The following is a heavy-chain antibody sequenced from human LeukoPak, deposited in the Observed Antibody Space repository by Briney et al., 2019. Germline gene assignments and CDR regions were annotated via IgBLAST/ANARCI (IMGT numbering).Heavy chain of an antibody. V-gene: IGHV4-30-2*01. CDR1: GGSISSGGYS. J-gene: IGHJ5*02. D-gene: IGHD4-17*01. CDR3: ARDREDDYGDYGWFDP. Sequence: PSETLSLTCTVSGGSISSGGYSWSWIRQPPGKGLEWIGYIYHSGGTYYNPSLKSRVTISVDRSKNQFSLKLSSVTAADTAVYYCARDREDDYGDYGWFDPWGQGTLVTVSS. CDR2: IYHSGGT.